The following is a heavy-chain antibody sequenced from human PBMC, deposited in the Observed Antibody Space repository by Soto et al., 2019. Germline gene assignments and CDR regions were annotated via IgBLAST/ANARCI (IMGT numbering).Heavy chain of an antibody. Sequence: SSETLSLTCTVSGDAIYIGGYYWTWIRQHPGKGLEWIGSIYYSGRTYYNPSFKSRVTISIDTSKNQFSLKLSSVTATDTAVYYCARQRTTVVTQAYFDHWGQGALVTVSS. V-gene: IGHV4-39*01. CDR2: IYYSGRT. D-gene: IGHD2-21*02. CDR1: GDAIYIGGYY. CDR3: ARQRTTVVTQAYFDH. J-gene: IGHJ4*02.